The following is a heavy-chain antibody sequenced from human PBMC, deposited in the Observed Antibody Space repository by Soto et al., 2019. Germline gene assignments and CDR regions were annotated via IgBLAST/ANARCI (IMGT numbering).Heavy chain of an antibody. CDR2: IYHTGTT. V-gene: IGHV4-30-2*01. CDR1: GGSINSGGYS. Sequence: PSETLSLTCTVSGGSINSGGYSWTWIRQPPGKGLEWIGFIYHTGTTYYNPSLKSRVTISVDRSKNQFSLKLNSVTAADTAVYYFARGVNYYNSSGPSWFAPGGQGARSPVSS. J-gene: IGHJ5*02. CDR3: ARGVNYYNSSGPSWFAP. D-gene: IGHD3-22*01.